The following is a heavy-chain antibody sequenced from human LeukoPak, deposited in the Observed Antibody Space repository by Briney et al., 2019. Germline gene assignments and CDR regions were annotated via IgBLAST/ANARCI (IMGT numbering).Heavy chain of an antibody. CDR2: IYYSGST. Sequence: SETLSLTCTVSGGSITSYYWSWIRQPPGKGLEWIGYIYYSGSTNYNPSLKSRVTISVDTSKKQFSLKLSSVTAADTAVYYCARGGGIFTYYYYMDVWGKGTTVTISS. J-gene: IGHJ6*03. V-gene: IGHV4-59*01. CDR1: GGSITSYY. CDR3: ARGGGIFTYYYYMDV. D-gene: IGHD2-15*01.